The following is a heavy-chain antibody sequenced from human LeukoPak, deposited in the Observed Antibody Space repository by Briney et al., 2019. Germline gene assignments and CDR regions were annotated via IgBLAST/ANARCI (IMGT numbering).Heavy chain of an antibody. CDR2: IYYSGST. D-gene: IGHD1-26*01. CDR3: ARHEYSGSYYGLSWFDP. CDR1: GGSISSSGYY. Sequence: PSETLSLTCTVSGGSISSSGYYWGLIRQPPGKGLEWIASIYYSGSTYYNPSLKSRVTISVGTSKNQLSLKLSSLTAADTAVYYCARHEYSGSYYGLSWFDPWGQGTLVTVSS. J-gene: IGHJ5*02. V-gene: IGHV4-39*01.